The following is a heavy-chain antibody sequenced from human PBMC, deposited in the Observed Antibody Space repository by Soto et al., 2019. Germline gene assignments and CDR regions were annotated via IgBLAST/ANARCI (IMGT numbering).Heavy chain of an antibody. J-gene: IGHJ5*02. Sequence: GASVKVSCKASGYTFTSYGSIWVRQAPGQGLEWMGWINPYNGNTNYAQKLQGRVTMTTDTSTSTAYMELRSLRSDDTAVYYCARREGSGDYGWFDPWGQGTLVTVSS. CDR3: ARREGSGDYGWFDP. CDR2: INPYNGNT. CDR1: GYTFTSYG. V-gene: IGHV1-18*01. D-gene: IGHD4-17*01.